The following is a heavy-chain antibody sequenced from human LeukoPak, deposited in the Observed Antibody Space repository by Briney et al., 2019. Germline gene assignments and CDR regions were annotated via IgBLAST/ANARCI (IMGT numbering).Heavy chain of an antibody. V-gene: IGHV1-18*01. J-gene: IGHJ6*02. CDR2: ISAYNGNT. CDR3: ARWGVVVAATAGGNFDYYYGMDV. CDR1: GYTFTSYG. Sequence: GASVKVSCKASGYTFTSYGISWVRQAPGQGLEWMGWISAYNGNTNYAQKLQGRVTMTTDTSTSTAYMELRSLRSDDTAVYYCARWGVVVAATAGGNFDYYYGMDVWGQGTTVTVSS. D-gene: IGHD2-15*01.